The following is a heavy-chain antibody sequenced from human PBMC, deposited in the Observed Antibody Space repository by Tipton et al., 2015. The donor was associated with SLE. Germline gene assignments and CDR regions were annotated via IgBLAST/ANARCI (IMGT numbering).Heavy chain of an antibody. Sequence: TLSLTCTVSGGSVNSGSYYWGWIRQPPGRGLEWIGSIYYSGSTFYNLSLKSRVTISADTSKNQFSLKLSSVTAADTAVYYCVRPSGRISDYFDFWGQGALVTVSS. CDR2: IYYSGST. V-gene: IGHV4-39*01. CDR1: GGSVNSGSYY. CDR3: VRPSGRISDYFDF. D-gene: IGHD3-3*02. J-gene: IGHJ4*02.